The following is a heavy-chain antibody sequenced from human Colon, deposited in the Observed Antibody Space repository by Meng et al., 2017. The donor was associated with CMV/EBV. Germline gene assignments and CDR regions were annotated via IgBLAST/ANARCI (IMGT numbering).Heavy chain of an antibody. CDR1: GVSVNNGSHY. V-gene: IGHV4-61*01. D-gene: IGHD3/OR15-3a*01. CDR3: ARVEIFGPRGWFDP. J-gene: IGHJ5*02. CDR2: ISYSGNT. Sequence: SETLSLTCSVSGVSVNNGSHYWTWIRQPPGKGLEWIGYISYSGNTNYNPSLKSRVTISVDTSKNQFSLKLSSVTAADTAVYYCARVEIFGPRGWFDPWGQGTLVTVSS.